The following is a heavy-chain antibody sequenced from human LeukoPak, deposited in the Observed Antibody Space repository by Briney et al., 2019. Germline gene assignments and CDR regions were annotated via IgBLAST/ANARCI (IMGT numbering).Heavy chain of an antibody. Sequence: GESLKISCKGSGYSFTSYWIGWVRQVPGKGLEWMGIIYPGDSDTRYSPSFQGQVTISADKSISTAYLRWSSLKASDTAMYYCARSSSSDAFDIWGQGTMVTVSS. J-gene: IGHJ3*02. V-gene: IGHV5-51*01. CDR3: ARSSSSDAFDI. CDR1: GYSFTSYW. CDR2: IYPGDSDT. D-gene: IGHD6-13*01.